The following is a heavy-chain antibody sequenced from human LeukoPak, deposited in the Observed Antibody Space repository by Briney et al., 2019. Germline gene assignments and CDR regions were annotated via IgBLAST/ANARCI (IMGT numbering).Heavy chain of an antibody. CDR1: GFTFSSYW. V-gene: IGHV3-74*01. J-gene: IGHJ4*02. CDR2: ISGDGSST. Sequence: GGSLRLSCAASGFTFSSYWMYWVRHAPGKGLVWVSRISGDGSSTHYADSVKGRFTISRDNAKNTLSLQMNSLRAEDTAVYYCARDDGGSSGYWGQGTLVAVSS. D-gene: IGHD1-26*01. CDR3: ARDDGGSSGY.